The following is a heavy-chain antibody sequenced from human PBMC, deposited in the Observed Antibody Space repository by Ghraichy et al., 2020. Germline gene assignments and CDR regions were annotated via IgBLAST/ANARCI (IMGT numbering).Heavy chain of an antibody. CDR2: IYSGGST. CDR1: GFTVSSNY. D-gene: IGHD6-13*01. Sequence: GGSLRLSCAASGFTVSSNYMSWVRQAPGKGLEWVSVIYSGGSTYYADSVKGRFTISRDNSKNTLYLQMNSLRAEDTAVYYCAREGASSSYDYWGQGTLVTVSS. J-gene: IGHJ4*02. V-gene: IGHV3-53*01. CDR3: AREGASSSYDY.